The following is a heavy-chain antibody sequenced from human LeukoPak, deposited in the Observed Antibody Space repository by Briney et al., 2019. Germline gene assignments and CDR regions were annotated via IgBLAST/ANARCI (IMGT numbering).Heavy chain of an antibody. J-gene: IGHJ4*02. CDR2: IIPIFGTA. Sequence: SVKVSCKASGDTFSSYAISWVRQAPGQGLEWMGGIIPIFGTANYAQKFQGRVTITTDESTSTAYMELSSLRSEDTAVYYCASGNIVGSSGYYYYYFDYWGQGTLVTVSS. D-gene: IGHD3-22*01. V-gene: IGHV1-69*05. CDR3: ASGNIVGSSGYYYYYFDY. CDR1: GDTFSSYA.